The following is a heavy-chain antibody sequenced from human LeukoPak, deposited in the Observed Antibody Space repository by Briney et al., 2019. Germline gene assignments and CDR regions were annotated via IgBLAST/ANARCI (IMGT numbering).Heavy chain of an antibody. Sequence: ASVKVSCKPSGYTLTSHGINWVRQAPGQGLEWMGWINPNSGGTNYAQKFQGRVTMTRDTSISTAYMELSRLRSDDTAVYYCARVPGDCHDAFDTWGQGTMVTVSS. V-gene: IGHV1-2*02. CDR1: GYTLTSHG. CDR2: INPNSGGT. CDR3: ARVPGDCHDAFDT. J-gene: IGHJ3*02. D-gene: IGHD2-21*02.